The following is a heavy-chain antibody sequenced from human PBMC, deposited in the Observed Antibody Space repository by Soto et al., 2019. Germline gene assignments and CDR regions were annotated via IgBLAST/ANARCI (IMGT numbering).Heavy chain of an antibody. CDR2: ISHEGSSK. V-gene: IGHV3-30*18. CDR1: GFTFSGYG. D-gene: IGHD3-3*01. CDR3: AKTITASGVSSRGGGALLDS. Sequence: PGGSLRLSCAASGFTFSGYGMHWVRQAPGKGLELVAVISHEGSSKHYADSVQGRFTITRDNARNTVSLLMNSLRAEVTAIYYCAKTITASGVSSRGGGALLDSWGQGALVTVSS. J-gene: IGHJ4*02.